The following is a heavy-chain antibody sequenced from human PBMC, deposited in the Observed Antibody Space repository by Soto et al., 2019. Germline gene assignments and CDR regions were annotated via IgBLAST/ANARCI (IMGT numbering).Heavy chain of an antibody. CDR2: INSDGSST. J-gene: IGHJ4*02. CDR1: GFTFSSYW. CDR3: ARVYSSSWYRTTYYFDY. Sequence: TGGPLRLSCAASGFTFSSYWMHWVRQAPGKGLVWVSRINSDGSSTSYADSVKGRFTISRDNAKNTLYLQMNSLRAEDTAVYYCARVYSSSWYRTTYYFDYWGQGTLVTVSS. V-gene: IGHV3-74*01. D-gene: IGHD6-13*01.